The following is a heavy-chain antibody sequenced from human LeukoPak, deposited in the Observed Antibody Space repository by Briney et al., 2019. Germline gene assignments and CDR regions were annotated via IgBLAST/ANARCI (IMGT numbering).Heavy chain of an antibody. J-gene: IGHJ6*02. CDR3: ARAEDYYYCYGMDV. CDR1: GGSISSGSYY. Sequence: PSETLSLTCTVSGGSISSGSYYWSWIRQPAGKGLEWIGRIYTSGSTNYNPSLKSRVTISVDTSKNQFSLKLSSVTAADTAVYYCARAEDYYYCYGMDVWGQGTTVTVSS. CDR2: IYTSGST. V-gene: IGHV4-61*02.